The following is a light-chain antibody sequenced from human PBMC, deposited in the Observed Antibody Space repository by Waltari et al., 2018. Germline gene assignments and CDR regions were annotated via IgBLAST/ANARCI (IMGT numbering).Light chain of an antibody. CDR1: QSVSSN. Sequence: EIVMTQSPATLSVSPGERATLSCRASQSVSSNLAWYQQKPGQDPRLLIYGASTRAPGIPARFSGSGSGTEFTLTISSLQSEDFAVYYCQQYNNWSITFGQGTRLEIK. CDR2: GAS. J-gene: IGKJ5*01. CDR3: QQYNNWSIT. V-gene: IGKV3-15*01.